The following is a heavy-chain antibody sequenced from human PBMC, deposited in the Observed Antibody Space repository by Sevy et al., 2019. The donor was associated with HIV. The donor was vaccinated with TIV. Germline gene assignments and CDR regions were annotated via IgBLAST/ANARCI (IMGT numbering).Heavy chain of an antibody. Sequence: GGSLRLSCAASGFTFSKYSMSWIRQTPGKGLEWVSTFSFGCGKINYADSVKGRFTISRDDSRNTFYLQMNSLRAEDXXXXXXXXXXCTKPHDYWGQGTVVTVSS. CDR3: XXXXCTKPHDY. D-gene: IGHD2-8*01. V-gene: IGHV3-23*01. CDR2: FSFGCGKI. CDR1: GFTFSKYS. J-gene: IGHJ4*02.